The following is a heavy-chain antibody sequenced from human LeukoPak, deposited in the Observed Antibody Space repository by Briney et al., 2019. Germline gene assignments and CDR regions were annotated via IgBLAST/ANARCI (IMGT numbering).Heavy chain of an antibody. Sequence: ASVKVSCKASGYTFTSYGISWVRQAPGQGLDGMGWISAYNGNTNYAQKLQGRVTMTTDTSTSTAYMELRSLRSDDTAVYYCARVSGMGAGLPLDYWGQGTLVTVSS. CDR2: ISAYNGNT. V-gene: IGHV1-18*01. CDR3: ARVSGMGAGLPLDY. J-gene: IGHJ4*02. CDR1: GYTFTSYG. D-gene: IGHD1-26*01.